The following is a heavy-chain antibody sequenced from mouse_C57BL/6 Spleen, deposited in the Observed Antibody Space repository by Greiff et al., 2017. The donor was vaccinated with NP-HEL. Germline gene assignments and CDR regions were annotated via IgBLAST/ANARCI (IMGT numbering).Heavy chain of an antibody. V-gene: IGHV1-82*01. Sequence: VKLQESGPELVKPGASVKISCKASGYAFSSSWMNWVKQRPGKGLEWIGRIYPGDGDTNYNGKFKGKATLTADKSSSTAYMQLSSLTSEDSAVYFCARGSNHWYFDVWGTGTTVTVSS. J-gene: IGHJ1*03. CDR1: GYAFSSSW. CDR2: IYPGDGDT. CDR3: ARGSNHWYFDV. D-gene: IGHD2-5*01.